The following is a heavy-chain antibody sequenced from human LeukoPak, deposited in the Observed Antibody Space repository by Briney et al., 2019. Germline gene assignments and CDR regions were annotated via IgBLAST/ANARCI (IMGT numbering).Heavy chain of an antibody. CDR3: ARSITGTVTTEGLDY. Sequence: GASVKVSCKASGGTFSSYAISWVRQAPGQGLEWMGGIIPIFGTANYAQKFQGRVTITADKSTSTAYMELSSLRSEDTAVYYCARSITGTVTTEGLDYWGQGTLVTVSS. D-gene: IGHD4-17*01. V-gene: IGHV1-69*06. J-gene: IGHJ4*02. CDR2: IIPIFGTA. CDR1: GGTFSSYA.